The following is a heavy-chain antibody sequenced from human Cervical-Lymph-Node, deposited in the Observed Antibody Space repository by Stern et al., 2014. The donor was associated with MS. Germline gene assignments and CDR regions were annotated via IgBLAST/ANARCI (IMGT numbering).Heavy chain of an antibody. J-gene: IGHJ4*02. V-gene: IGHV5-51*01. D-gene: IGHD3-10*01. CDR2: IYPDDSDA. Sequence: EVQLVQSGAEVKKPGESLKISCKGSGYNFASYWIGWVRQVPGKGPVWMGIIYPDDSDARYPPSFQGQVTMSADKSIGTAYLQWSSLKASDTAFYFCARKGTYGLDYWGQGALVTVSS. CDR3: ARKGTYGLDY. CDR1: GYNFASYW.